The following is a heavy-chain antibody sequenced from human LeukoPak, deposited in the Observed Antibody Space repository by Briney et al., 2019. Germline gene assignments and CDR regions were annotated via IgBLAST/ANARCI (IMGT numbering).Heavy chain of an antibody. J-gene: IGHJ4*02. V-gene: IGHV1-18*01. CDR3: ARTARYCSGGSYSYYFDY. D-gene: IGHD2-15*01. CDR2: NSGYNGNT. Sequence: ASVKVSCKASGYTFNSYAITWVRQAPGQGFEWMGGNSGYNGNTNYAQKLQGRVTMTTDTSTSTVFMELKSLRSDDTAVYYCARTARYCSGGSYSYYFDYWGQGTLVTVSS. CDR1: GYTFNSYA.